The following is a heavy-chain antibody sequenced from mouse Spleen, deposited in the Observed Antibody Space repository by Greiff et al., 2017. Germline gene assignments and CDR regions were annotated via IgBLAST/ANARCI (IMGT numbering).Heavy chain of an antibody. CDR1: GYTFTDYD. V-gene: IGHV1-15*01. J-gene: IGHJ2*01. D-gene: IGHD1-1*01. CDR3: TRRTTVVATRYFDY. CDR2: IDPETGGT. Sequence: QVQLQQSGAELVRPGASVTLSCKASGYTFTDYDMHWVKQTPVHGLEWIGAIDPETGGTAYNQKFKGKAILTADKSSSTAYMELRSLTSEDSAVYYCTRRTTVVATRYFDYWGQGTTLTVSS.